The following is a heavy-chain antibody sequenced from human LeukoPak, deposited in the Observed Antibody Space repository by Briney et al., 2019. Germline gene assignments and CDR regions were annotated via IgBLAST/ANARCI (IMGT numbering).Heavy chain of an antibody. Sequence: PSETLSLTCAVSGGSISSGGYSWSWIRQPAGKGLEWIGLIYTSGSTIYNPSLKSRVTISVDTSKNQFSLKLSSVTAADTAVYYCARGSSIFGVVILDYYKYMDVWGKGTTVTVSS. V-gene: IGHV4-61*02. J-gene: IGHJ6*03. CDR1: GGSISSGGYS. CDR2: IYTSGST. D-gene: IGHD3-3*01. CDR3: ARGSSIFGVVILDYYKYMDV.